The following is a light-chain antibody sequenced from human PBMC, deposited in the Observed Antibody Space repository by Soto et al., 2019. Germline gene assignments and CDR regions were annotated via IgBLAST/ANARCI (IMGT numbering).Light chain of an antibody. CDR3: QSADSSGTYPV. CDR2: KDS. Sequence: SYELTQPPSVSVSPGQTARITCSGDALPKQYAYWYQQKPGQAPVLVICKDSERPSGIPERFSGSSSGTTVTLTISGVQAEDEADYYCQSADSSGTYPVFGGGTKVTVL. CDR1: ALPKQY. V-gene: IGLV3-25*03. J-gene: IGLJ2*01.